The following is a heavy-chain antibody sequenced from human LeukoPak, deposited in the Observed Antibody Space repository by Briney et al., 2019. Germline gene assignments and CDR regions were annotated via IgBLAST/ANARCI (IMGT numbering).Heavy chain of an antibody. D-gene: IGHD2-15*01. J-gene: IGHJ4*02. CDR1: GFTFNSYA. V-gene: IGHV3-30*04. CDR3: ARDEALRGSWYPFDY. CDR2: ISYDGSNK. Sequence: GGSLRVSCAASGFTFNSYAMHWVRQAQGKGLEWVAVISYDGSNKYYADSVKGRFTISRDNSKNTLYLQMNSLRAEDTAVYYCARDEALRGSWYPFDYWGQGTLVTVSS.